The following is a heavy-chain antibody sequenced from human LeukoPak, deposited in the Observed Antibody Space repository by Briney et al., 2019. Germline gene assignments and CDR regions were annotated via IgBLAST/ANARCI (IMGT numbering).Heavy chain of an antibody. V-gene: IGHV3-21*06. CDR3: ARADCPSSTCYLRRSWFDP. D-gene: IGHD2-2*01. J-gene: IGHJ5*02. CDR2: ISFSSTYI. Sequence: GGSLRLSCAASGFSLASYDMNWVRQAPGKGLEWVSPISFSSTYIYYRASVKGRFTISRDNAKNSLYLEMNNLRDEDTAVYYCARADCPSSTCYLRRSWFDPWGQGTLVTVSS. CDR1: GFSLASYD.